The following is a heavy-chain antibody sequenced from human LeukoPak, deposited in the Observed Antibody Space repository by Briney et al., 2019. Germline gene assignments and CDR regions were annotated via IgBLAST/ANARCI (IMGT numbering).Heavy chain of an antibody. CDR3: ARGWSGAMVRGARGIDY. Sequence: ASVKVSCKASGYTFTGYYMHWVRQAPGQGLEWMGWINPNSGGTNYAQEFQGRVTMTRDTSISTAYMELSRLRSDDTAVYYCARGWSGAMVRGARGIDYWGQGTLVTVSS. V-gene: IGHV1-2*02. CDR1: GYTFTGYY. J-gene: IGHJ4*02. D-gene: IGHD3-10*01. CDR2: INPNSGGT.